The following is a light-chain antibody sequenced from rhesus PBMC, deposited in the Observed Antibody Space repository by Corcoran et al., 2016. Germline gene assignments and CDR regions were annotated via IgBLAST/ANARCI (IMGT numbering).Light chain of an antibody. CDR3: QQYNDLLT. J-gene: IGKJ3*01. Sequence: EIVMTQSPATLSLSPGETATLSCRASESVGSYLAWYQQKPGQVPKLLVHSAYFRATGIPDRFRGSGYRTEFTLTISSLEPEDVGVYHCQQYNDLLTFGPGTKLDIK. CDR1: ESVGSY. V-gene: IGKV3-40*03. CDR2: SAY.